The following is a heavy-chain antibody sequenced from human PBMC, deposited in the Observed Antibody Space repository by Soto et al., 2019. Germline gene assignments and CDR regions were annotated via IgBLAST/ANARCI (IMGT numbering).Heavy chain of an antibody. Sequence: EVQLVESGGGLVQPGRSLRLSCAASGFTFDDYAMHWVRQAPGKGLEWVSGISWNSGSIGYADSVKGRFTISRDNAKNALYLQMNSLRAEDTAVYYCAKDIGGAVAGVDYWGQGTLVTVSS. J-gene: IGHJ4*02. CDR1: GFTFDDYA. D-gene: IGHD6-19*01. CDR3: AKDIGGAVAGVDY. V-gene: IGHV3-9*01. CDR2: ISWNSGSI.